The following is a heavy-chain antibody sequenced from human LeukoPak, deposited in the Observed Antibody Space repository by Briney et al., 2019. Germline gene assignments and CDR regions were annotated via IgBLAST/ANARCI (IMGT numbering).Heavy chain of an antibody. Sequence: GGSLRLSCAASGFTFSNYDMNWVRQAPGKGLEWVSYITAARSTFYADSVKGRFTISRDNAKNTLYLQMNSLKSEDSAAYYCARGPAANSGNYYAGDYWGQGTLVTVSS. CDR3: ARGPAANSGNYYAGDY. CDR1: GFTFSNYD. J-gene: IGHJ4*02. V-gene: IGHV3-48*04. CDR2: ITAARST. D-gene: IGHD1-26*01.